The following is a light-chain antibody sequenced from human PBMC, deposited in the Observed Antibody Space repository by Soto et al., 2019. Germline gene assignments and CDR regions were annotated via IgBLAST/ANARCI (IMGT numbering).Light chain of an antibody. CDR2: AAS. V-gene: IGKV1-6*01. J-gene: IGKJ1*01. CDR3: LQDYNYPRT. CDR1: QAIRDD. Sequence: IQMTQSPSSLSASVGDRVTITCRASQAIRDDLAWYQQKPGKAPNLLIYAASTLQSGVPSRFSASGSGTDFTLTISSLHPEDFTTYYCLQDYNYPRTFGQGTKVEI.